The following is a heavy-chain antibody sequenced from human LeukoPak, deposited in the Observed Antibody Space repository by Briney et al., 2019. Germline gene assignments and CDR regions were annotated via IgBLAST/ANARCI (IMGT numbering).Heavy chain of an antibody. CDR1: GGTFSSYA. CDR2: IIPIFGTA. Sequence: SVKVSCKASGGTFSSYAISWVRQAPGQGLEWMGGIIPIFGTANYAQEFQGRVTITADESTSTAYMELSSLRSEDTAVYYCAREAGVTMVRGVTSYGMDVWGKGTTVTVSS. V-gene: IGHV1-69*13. D-gene: IGHD3-10*01. CDR3: AREAGVTMVRGVTSYGMDV. J-gene: IGHJ6*04.